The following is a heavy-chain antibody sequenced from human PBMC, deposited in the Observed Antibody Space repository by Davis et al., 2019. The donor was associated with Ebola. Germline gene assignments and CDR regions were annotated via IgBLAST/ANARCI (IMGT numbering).Heavy chain of an antibody. CDR2: ISYHGRNI. CDR1: GFTVSTSY. D-gene: IGHD2-8*01. Sequence: GESLKISCAASGFTVSTSYVSWVRQAPGKGLEWIAFISYHGRNIPYANSVWGRFTISRDNSKNTLYLQMNSLRPEDTAMYYCAKDRHPLATNKIYYFDYWGHGTQVTVSS. CDR3: AKDRHPLATNKIYYFDY. J-gene: IGHJ4*01. V-gene: IGHV3-30*18.